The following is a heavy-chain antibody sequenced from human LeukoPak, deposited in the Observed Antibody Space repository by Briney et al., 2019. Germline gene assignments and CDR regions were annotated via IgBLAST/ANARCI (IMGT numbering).Heavy chain of an antibody. CDR2: IHLDGRTT. V-gene: IGHV3-74*01. D-gene: IGHD3-16*01. CDR1: GFTFSSYW. CDR3: ARGGSPSDY. Sequence: PGGSLRLSCAASGFTFSSYWMHWVRQRPGKGLVWVSRIHLDGRTTNYADSVKGRFTISRDNAKNTLSLEMNSLRPEETAVYYCARGGSPSDYWGQGTLVSVSS. J-gene: IGHJ4*02.